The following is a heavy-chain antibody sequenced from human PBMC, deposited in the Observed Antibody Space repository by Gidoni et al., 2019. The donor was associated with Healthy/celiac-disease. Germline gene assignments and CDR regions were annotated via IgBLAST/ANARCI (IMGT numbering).Heavy chain of an antibody. V-gene: IGHV3-33*01. Sequence: QVQLVESGGGVVQPGRSLRLSCAASGLTFSSYGMHWVRQAPGKGLEWVAVIWYDGSNKYYADSVKGRFTISRDNSKNTLYLQMNSLRAEDTAVYYCARDYGSGSSYPDYWGQGTLVTVSS. D-gene: IGHD3-10*01. CDR3: ARDYGSGSSYPDY. J-gene: IGHJ4*02. CDR1: GLTFSSYG. CDR2: IWYDGSNK.